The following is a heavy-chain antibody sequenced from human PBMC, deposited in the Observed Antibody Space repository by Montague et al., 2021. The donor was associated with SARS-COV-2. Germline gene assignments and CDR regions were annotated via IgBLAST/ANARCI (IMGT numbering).Heavy chain of an antibody. CDR2: IFRSGAT. CDR1: GDSISDYH. CDR3: ARTSRGSRYFYGVDV. J-gene: IGHJ6*02. D-gene: IGHD3-10*01. V-gene: IGHV4-59*01. Sequence: SETLSLTCTVSGDSISDYHWSWIRQPPGVGLEWIGYIFRSGATNYNPPLKSRVIISLDTSKSQFSLRLSSVTAADTAIYYCARTSRGSRYFYGVDVWGQGTTVTVSS.